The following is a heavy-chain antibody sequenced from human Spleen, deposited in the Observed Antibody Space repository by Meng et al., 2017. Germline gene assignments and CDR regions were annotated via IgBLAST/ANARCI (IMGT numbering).Heavy chain of an antibody. D-gene: IGHD3-22*01. V-gene: IGHV4-39*07. CDR3: ARDRYYYDSNGYYTEN. CDR1: GGSISSSSYY. J-gene: IGHJ4*02. CDR2: IYYSGST. Sequence: SETLSLTCTVSGGSISSSSYYWGWIRQPPGKGLEWIGSIYYSGSTYYNPSLKSRVTISVDTSKNQFSLKLSSVTAADTAVYYCARDRYYYDSNGYYTENWGQGTLVTVSS.